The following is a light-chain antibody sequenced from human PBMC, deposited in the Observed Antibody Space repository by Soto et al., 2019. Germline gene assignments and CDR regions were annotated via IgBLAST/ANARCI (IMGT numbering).Light chain of an antibody. V-gene: IGLV1-40*01. J-gene: IGLJ3*02. CDR1: SSNIGAGYD. CDR3: QSYDSSLSGWV. Sequence: QSVLTQPPSVSGAPGQRVTISCTGSSSNIGAGYDVHWYQQLPGTAPKLLIYGNSNRPSGVPDRFSGSKSGTSASLAITGLQAEDEAYYYCQSYDSSLSGWVFGGVTKLTVL. CDR2: GNS.